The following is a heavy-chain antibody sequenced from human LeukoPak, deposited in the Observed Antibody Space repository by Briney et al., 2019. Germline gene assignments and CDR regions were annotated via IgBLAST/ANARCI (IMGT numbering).Heavy chain of an antibody. J-gene: IGHJ6*03. CDR1: GGSISSSSYY. CDR3: ARDYSGTAGSSWSNYYYYYYMDV. V-gene: IGHV4-39*07. CDR2: IYYSGST. Sequence: SETLSLTCTVSGGSISSSSYYWGWIRQPPGKGLEWIGSIYYSGSTYYNPSLKSRVTISVDTSKNQFSLKLSSVTAADTAVYYCARDYSGTAGSSWSNYYYYYYMDVWGKGTTVTVSS. D-gene: IGHD6-13*01.